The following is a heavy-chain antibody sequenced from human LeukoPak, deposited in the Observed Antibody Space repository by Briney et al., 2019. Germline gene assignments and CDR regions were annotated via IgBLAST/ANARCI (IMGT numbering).Heavy chain of an antibody. J-gene: IGHJ3*02. CDR1: GFTFSDYY. Sequence: GGSLRLSCAASGFTFSDYYMSWIRQAPGKGLEWVSYISSRGSTIYYADSVKGRFTISRDNAKNSLYLQMNSLRAEDTAVYYCARADYGDYVDDAFDIWGQGTMVTVSS. V-gene: IGHV3-11*01. CDR3: ARADYGDYVDDAFDI. CDR2: ISSRGSTI. D-gene: IGHD4-17*01.